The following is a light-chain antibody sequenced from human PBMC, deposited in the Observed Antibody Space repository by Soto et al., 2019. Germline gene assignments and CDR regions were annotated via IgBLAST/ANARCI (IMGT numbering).Light chain of an antibody. V-gene: IGKV3-20*01. CDR2: GAS. CDR3: QQYGTSPRT. Sequence: ELVLTQFPGTLSLSPGERATLSCRASQSVNSSYLAWYQQKPGQAPRLLIYGASSRATGIPDRFSGSGSGTDFTLTISGLEPEDFAVYYCQQYGTSPRTFGPGTKVDI. CDR1: QSVNSSY. J-gene: IGKJ3*01.